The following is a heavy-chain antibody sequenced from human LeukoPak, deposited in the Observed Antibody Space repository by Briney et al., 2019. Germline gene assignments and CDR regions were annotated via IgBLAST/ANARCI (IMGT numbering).Heavy chain of an antibody. J-gene: IGHJ3*02. CDR1: GGSFSGYY. D-gene: IGHD2-8*02. CDR2: INHSGST. Sequence: SETLSLTCAVYGGSFSGYYWSRIRQPPGKGLEWIGEINHSGSTNYDPSLKSRVTISVDTSKNQFSLKLSSVTAADTAVYYCARHASAPMVLGAFDIWGQGTMVTVSS. V-gene: IGHV4-34*01. CDR3: ARHASAPMVLGAFDI.